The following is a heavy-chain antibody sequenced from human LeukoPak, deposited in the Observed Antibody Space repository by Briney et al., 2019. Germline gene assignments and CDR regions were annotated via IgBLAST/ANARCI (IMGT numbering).Heavy chain of an antibody. V-gene: IGHV3-48*03. CDR1: ALTASIYE. CDR2: ISSSGSTI. CDR3: ARAGTYGSGKYNWFDP. D-gene: IGHD3-10*01. Sequence: GGSLRLSCPPSALTASIYEMNWVRHAAGNGLEWVSYISSSGSTIYYADSVKGRFTISRDNAKNSLYLQMNSLRAEDTAVYYCARAGTYGSGKYNWFDPWGQGTLVTVSS. J-gene: IGHJ5*02.